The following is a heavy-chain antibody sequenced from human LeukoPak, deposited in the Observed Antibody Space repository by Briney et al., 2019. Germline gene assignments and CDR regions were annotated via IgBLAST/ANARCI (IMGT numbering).Heavy chain of an antibody. V-gene: IGHV3-9*03. CDR3: AKEAVAGYYFDY. D-gene: IGHD6-19*01. J-gene: IGHJ4*02. CDR1: GFTFDDYA. CDR2: ISWNSGSI. Sequence: GGSLRLSCAASGFTFDDYAMHWVRQAPGKGLEWVSGISWNSGSIGYADSVKGRFTISRDNAKNSLYLQMNSLRAEDMALYYCAKEAVAGYYFDYWGQGTLVTVSS.